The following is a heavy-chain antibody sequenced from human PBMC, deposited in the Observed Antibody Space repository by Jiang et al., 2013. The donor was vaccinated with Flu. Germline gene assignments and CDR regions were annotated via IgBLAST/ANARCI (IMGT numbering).Heavy chain of an antibody. V-gene: IGHV4-59*13. J-gene: IGHJ4*02. CDR3: ARDRHPNSNNWLDY. Sequence: GLVKPSETLSLTCTVSGDSITNYYWSWIRLSPEKGLEWIGYIYYTGYTRYKPSLQSRATMTVDTSKNQFSLSLSSVTAADTAIYYCARDRHPNSNNWLDYWGQGTLVTVSS. CDR2: IYYTGYT. D-gene: IGHD6-13*01. CDR1: GDSITNYY.